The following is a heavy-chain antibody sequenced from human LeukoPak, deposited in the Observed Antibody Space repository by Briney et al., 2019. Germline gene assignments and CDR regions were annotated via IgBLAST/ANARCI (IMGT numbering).Heavy chain of an antibody. Sequence: ASVTVSCTASGYTFTSYGISWVRQAPGQGLEWMGWISAYNGNTNYAQKFQGRVTITRDTSASTAYMELSSLRSEDTAVYYCAREGLRHMKYSSSWYANRWGQGTLVTVSS. CDR1: GYTFTSYG. CDR3: AREGLRHMKYSSSWYANR. CDR2: ISAYNGNT. D-gene: IGHD6-13*01. V-gene: IGHV1-18*01. J-gene: IGHJ4*02.